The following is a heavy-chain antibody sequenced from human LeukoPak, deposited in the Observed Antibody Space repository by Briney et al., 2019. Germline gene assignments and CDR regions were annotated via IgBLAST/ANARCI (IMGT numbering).Heavy chain of an antibody. Sequence: SGTLSLTCGVSGGSISNTNWWTWVRQPPGKGLEWIGEVNLQGSTNYNPSLKSRVIISVDTSKNQFSLKLSSVTAADTAVYYCARVGAGFRVASFDYWGQGTLVTVSS. V-gene: IGHV4-4*02. CDR2: VNLQGST. CDR1: GGSISNTNW. J-gene: IGHJ4*02. D-gene: IGHD5-12*01. CDR3: ARVGAGFRVASFDY.